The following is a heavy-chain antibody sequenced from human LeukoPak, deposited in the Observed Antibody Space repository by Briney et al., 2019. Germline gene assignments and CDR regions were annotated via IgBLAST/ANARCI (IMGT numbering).Heavy chain of an antibody. CDR3: ARDIGSSSSGLDY. J-gene: IGHJ4*02. D-gene: IGHD6-6*01. V-gene: IGHV3-21*01. CDR2: ISGSSTYI. CDR1: GFTFSDYS. Sequence: GGSLRLSCAASGFTFSDYSMNWVRQAPGKGLEWVSSISGSSTYIYYADPVKGRFTIPRDNAKNSLYLQMSSLRPEDTAVYYCARDIGSSSSGLDYWGQGTLITVSS.